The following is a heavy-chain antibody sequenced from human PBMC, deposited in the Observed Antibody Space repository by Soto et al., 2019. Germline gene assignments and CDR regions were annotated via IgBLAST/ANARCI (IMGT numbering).Heavy chain of an antibody. J-gene: IGHJ3*02. CDR1: GFSLSTSGVG. Sequence: QITLKESGPTLVKPTQTLTLTCTFSGFSLSTSGVGVGWIRQPPGKALEWLALIYWNDDKRYSPSLKSRLTITKDTSKNQVVLTMTNMDPVDTATYYCAHSRCLEVGPLAFDIWGQGTMVTVSS. CDR3: AHSRCLEVGPLAFDI. D-gene: IGHD3-3*01. CDR2: IYWNDDK. V-gene: IGHV2-5*01.